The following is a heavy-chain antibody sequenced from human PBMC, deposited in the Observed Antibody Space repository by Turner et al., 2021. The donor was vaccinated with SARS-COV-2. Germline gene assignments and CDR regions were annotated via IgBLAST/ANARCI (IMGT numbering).Heavy chain of an antibody. CDR2: ISYDGSDK. CDR1: GFTFSSYG. CDR3: AKGAPYGDYLRSDY. V-gene: IGHV3-30*18. D-gene: IGHD4-17*01. Sequence: QVKLVESGGGVVQPGRSLRLSCSASGFTFSSYGMHWVRQAPGKGLEWVAIISYDGSDKYYADSVKGRFTISRDNSKNTLYLQINSLRAEDTAVYYCAKGAPYGDYLRSDYWGQGTLVTVSS. J-gene: IGHJ4*02.